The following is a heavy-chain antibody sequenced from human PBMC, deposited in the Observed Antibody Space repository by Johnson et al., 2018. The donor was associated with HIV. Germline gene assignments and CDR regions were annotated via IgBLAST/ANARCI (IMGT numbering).Heavy chain of an antibody. CDR3: AGARWSEGRVLRGAFDI. CDR2: ISYDGSNK. CDR1: GFTFSSYA. J-gene: IGHJ3*02. V-gene: IGHV3-30-3*01. D-gene: IGHD4/OR15-4a*01. Sequence: QVQLVESGGGVVQPGRSLRLSCAASGFTFSSYAMHWVRQAPGKGLEWVAVISYDGSNKYYADSVKGRFTISRDNSKNTLYLQMNSLRAEDTAVYYCAGARWSEGRVLRGAFDIGGHGAMGTVSS.